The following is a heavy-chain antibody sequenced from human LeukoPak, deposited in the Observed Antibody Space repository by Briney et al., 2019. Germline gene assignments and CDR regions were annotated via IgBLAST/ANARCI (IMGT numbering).Heavy chain of an antibody. D-gene: IGHD5-18*01. J-gene: IGHJ6*02. Sequence: SETLSLTCTVSGGSINGYYWTWIRQPPGKGLEWIGYIYNIGSTDYNPSLKSRVTISVDTSKTQFSLKLSYVTAAETAVYYCAREARYNYGRYGMDVWGQGTTVTVSS. CDR3: AREARYNYGRYGMDV. CDR2: IYNIGST. V-gene: IGHV4-59*01. CDR1: GGSINGYY.